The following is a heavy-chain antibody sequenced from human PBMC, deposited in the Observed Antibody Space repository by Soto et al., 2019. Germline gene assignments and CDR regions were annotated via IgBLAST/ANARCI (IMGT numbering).Heavy chain of an antibody. J-gene: IGHJ4*02. V-gene: IGHV3-33*01. CDR3: AREGSEYYFDY. Sequence: QVPLVESGGGVVQPGRSLRLSCAASGFTFSRYGMHWVRQAPGKGLEWVAAIWFDGSNKYYAESVKGRITISRDNSKNTLYLQMDSLRAEDTAVYYCAREGSEYYFDYWGQGTLVAVSS. CDR2: IWFDGSNK. CDR1: GFTFSRYG.